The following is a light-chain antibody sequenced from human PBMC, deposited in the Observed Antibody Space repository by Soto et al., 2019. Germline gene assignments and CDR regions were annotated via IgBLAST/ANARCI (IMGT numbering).Light chain of an antibody. V-gene: IGKV3-11*01. J-gene: IGKJ4*01. CDR1: QSVGSY. CDR3: QQRSNWLT. Sequence: IGWAQCRERVWVPAGVRATQYCRASQSVGSYLAWYQHKPGQAPRLLIYDAYNRVSGIPARFSGSGSGTDFTLTITSLEPEDVGVYYCQQRSNWLTFGGGTKVDIK. CDR2: DAY.